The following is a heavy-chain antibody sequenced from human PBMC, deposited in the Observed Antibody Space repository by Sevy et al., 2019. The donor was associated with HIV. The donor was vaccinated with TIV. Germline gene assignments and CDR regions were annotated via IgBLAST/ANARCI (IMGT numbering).Heavy chain of an antibody. D-gene: IGHD3-3*01. CDR1: GFTFSSYA. CDR2: ISGSGGST. CDR3: AKSRLSDFWSGIDAFDI. V-gene: IGHV3-23*01. Sequence: GGSLRLSCAASGFTFSSYAMSWVRQAPGKGLEWVSAISGSGGSTYYADSVKGRFPISRDNSKNTLYLQMNSLRAEDTAVYYCAKSRLSDFWSGIDAFDIWGQGTMVTVSS. J-gene: IGHJ3*02.